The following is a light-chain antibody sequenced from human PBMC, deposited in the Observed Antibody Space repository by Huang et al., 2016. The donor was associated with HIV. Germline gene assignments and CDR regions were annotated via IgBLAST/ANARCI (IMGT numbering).Light chain of an antibody. CDR2: DAA. V-gene: IGKV3-11*01. CDR3: QQRGNRPLT. J-gene: IGKJ4*01. CDR1: QSVNTF. Sequence: EIVLTQSPATLSLSPGERATLSCRASQSVNTFLAWYQQKPGQAPRLLIYDAANRATGIPARFSGSGSGTDFTLTISSLEPEDFAVYYCQQRGNRPLTFGGGTKVEIK.